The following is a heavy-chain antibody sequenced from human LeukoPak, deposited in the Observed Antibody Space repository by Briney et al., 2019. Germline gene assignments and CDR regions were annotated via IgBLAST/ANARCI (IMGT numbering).Heavy chain of an antibody. CDR3: AGFSDGWSGELLIRNEPFDY. CDR1: GFTFSSYA. Sequence: GGSLRLSCAASGFTFSSYAMSWVRQAPGKGLEWVSAISGSGGSTYYADSVKGQFTISRDNSKNTLYLQMNSLRAEDTAVYYCAGFSDGWSGELLIRNEPFDYWGQGTLVTVSS. J-gene: IGHJ4*02. CDR2: ISGSGGST. V-gene: IGHV3-23*01. D-gene: IGHD3-10*01.